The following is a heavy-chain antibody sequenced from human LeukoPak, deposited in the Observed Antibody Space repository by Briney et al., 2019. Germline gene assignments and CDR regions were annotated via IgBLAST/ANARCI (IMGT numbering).Heavy chain of an antibody. D-gene: IGHD3-22*01. Sequence: PSETLSLTCTVSGGSISSSSYYWSWIRQPPGKGLEWIGEINHSGSTNYNPSLKSRVTISVDTSKNQFSLKLSSVTAADTAVYYCARELTYGVVVIGLDYWGQGTLVTVSS. CDR3: ARELTYGVVVIGLDY. CDR2: INHSGST. V-gene: IGHV4-39*07. CDR1: GGSISSSSYY. J-gene: IGHJ4*02.